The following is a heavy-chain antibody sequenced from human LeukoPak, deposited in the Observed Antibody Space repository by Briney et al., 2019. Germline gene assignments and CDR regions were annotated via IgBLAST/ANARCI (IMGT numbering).Heavy chain of an antibody. J-gene: IGHJ4*02. CDR3: ARSFGSGYYYY. V-gene: IGHV4-34*01. CDR2: INHSGST. CDR1: GGSFSGYY. Sequence: SETLSLTCAVCGGSFSGYYWSWNRQPPGKGLEWIGEINHSGSTNYNPSLKSRVTISVDTSKNQFSLKLSSVTAADTAVYYCARSFGSGYYYYWGQGTLVTVSS. D-gene: IGHD3-22*01.